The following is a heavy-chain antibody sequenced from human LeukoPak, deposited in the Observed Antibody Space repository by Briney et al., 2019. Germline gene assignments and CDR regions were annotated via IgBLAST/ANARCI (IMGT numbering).Heavy chain of an antibody. D-gene: IGHD5-12*01. V-gene: IGHV3-33*01. J-gene: IGHJ4*02. CDR2: IWYDGSNK. CDR3: AAGFQSGYDSRFDY. CDR1: GFTFSSYG. Sequence: GRSLRLSCAASGFTFSSYGMHWVRQAPGKGLEWVAVIWYDGSNKYYADSVKGRFTISRDNSKNTLYLQMNSLRAEDTAVYYCAAGFQSGYDSRFDYWGQGTLVTVSS.